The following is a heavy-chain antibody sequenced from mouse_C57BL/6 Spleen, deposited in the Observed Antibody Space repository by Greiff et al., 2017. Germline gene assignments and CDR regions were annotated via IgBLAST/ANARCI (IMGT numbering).Heavy chain of an antibody. V-gene: IGHV5-17*01. CDR3: ARPLYGSSYGYFDV. CDR2: ISSGSSTI. Sequence: DVMLVESGGGLVKPGGSLKLSCAASGFTFSDYGMHWVRQAPEKGLAWVAYISSGSSTIYYADTVKGRFTISRDDAKNTLFLQMTSLRSEDTAMYYCARPLYGSSYGYFDVWGTGTTVTVSS. J-gene: IGHJ1*03. D-gene: IGHD1-1*01. CDR1: GFTFSDYG.